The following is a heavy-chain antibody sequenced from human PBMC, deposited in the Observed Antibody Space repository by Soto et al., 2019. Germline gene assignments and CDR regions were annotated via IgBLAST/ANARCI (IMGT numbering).Heavy chain of an antibody. Sequence: QAGGSLRLSCAASGFTFSSYAMHWVRQAPGKGLEWVAVISYDGSNKYYADSVKGRFTISRDNSKNTLYLQMNSLRAEDTAVYYCARDRQQLVYSYFDYWGQGTLVTVSS. D-gene: IGHD6-13*01. CDR1: GFTFSSYA. CDR2: ISYDGSNK. V-gene: IGHV3-30-3*01. J-gene: IGHJ4*02. CDR3: ARDRQQLVYSYFDY.